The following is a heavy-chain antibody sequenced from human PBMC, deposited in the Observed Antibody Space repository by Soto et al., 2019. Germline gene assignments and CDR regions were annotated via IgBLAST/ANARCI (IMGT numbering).Heavy chain of an antibody. J-gene: IGHJ4*02. Sequence: GGSLRLSCTASGFTFGDYAMSWFRQAPGKGLEWVGFIRSKAYGGTTEYAASVKGRFTISRDDSKSIAYLQMNSLKTEDTAVYYCTRVCATGGSCYGTWSMDYWGQGTLVTVSS. CDR3: TRVCATGGSCYGTWSMDY. D-gene: IGHD2-15*01. V-gene: IGHV3-49*03. CDR2: IRSKAYGGTT. CDR1: GFTFGDYA.